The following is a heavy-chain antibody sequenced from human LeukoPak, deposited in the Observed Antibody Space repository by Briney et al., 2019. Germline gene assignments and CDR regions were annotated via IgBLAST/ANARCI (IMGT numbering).Heavy chain of an antibody. CDR3: AKDTLSRYYYDSSGYYYYFDY. CDR2: ISWNSGSI. CDR1: GFTFDDYA. V-gene: IGHV3-9*01. D-gene: IGHD3-22*01. J-gene: IGHJ4*02. Sequence: QPGRSLRLSCAASGFTFDDYAMHWVRQAPGKGLGWVSGISWNSGSIGYADSVKGRFTISRDNAKNSLYLQMNSLRAEDTALYYCAKDTLSRYYYDSSGYYYYFDYWGQGTLVTVSS.